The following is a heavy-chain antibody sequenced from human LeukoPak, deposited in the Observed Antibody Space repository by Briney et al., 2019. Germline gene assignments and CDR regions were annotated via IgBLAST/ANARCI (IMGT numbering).Heavy chain of an antibody. CDR1: GGSISSYY. Sequence: SETLSLTCTVSGGSISSYYWSWIRQPAGKGLEWIGRIYTSGSTNYNPSLKSRVTMSVDTSKNQFSLKLSSVTAADTAVYYCARATYYYDSSGYYHNRGRYYYYGMDVWGQGTTVTVSS. D-gene: IGHD3-22*01. CDR3: ARATYYYDSSGYYHNRGRYYYYGMDV. J-gene: IGHJ6*02. CDR2: IYTSGST. V-gene: IGHV4-4*07.